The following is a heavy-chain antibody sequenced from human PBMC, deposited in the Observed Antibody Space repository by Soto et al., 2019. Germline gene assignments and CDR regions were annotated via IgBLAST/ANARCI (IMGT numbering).Heavy chain of an antibody. CDR3: VRRHVSATGIDWFDP. D-gene: IGHD6-13*01. Sequence: QVQLVQSGTEVKKPGASVKVSCKASGYTFTSYGIHWVRQAPGQRLEWMGWINAANGDTKYSPKFPGRVTITRDTSASTAYMELSSLRSEDTAVYYCVRRHVSATGIDWFDPWGQGTLVTVSS. CDR1: GYTFTSYG. V-gene: IGHV1-3*01. J-gene: IGHJ5*02. CDR2: INAANGDT.